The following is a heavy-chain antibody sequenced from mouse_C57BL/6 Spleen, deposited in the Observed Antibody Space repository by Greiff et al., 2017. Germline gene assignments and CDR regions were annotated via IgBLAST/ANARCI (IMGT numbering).Heavy chain of an antibody. D-gene: IGHD2-1*01. CDR2: ISSGGDSI. J-gene: IGHJ1*03. Sequence: EVKLMESGEGLVKPGGSLKLSCAASGFTFSSYAMSWVRQTPEKRLEWVAYISSGGDSIYSADPVKGRFTISRDNARNTLYLQMSSLKSEDTAMYYCTRDRYYGNYGGYFDVWGTGTTVTGSS. V-gene: IGHV5-9-1*02. CDR1: GFTFSSYA. CDR3: TRDRYYGNYGGYFDV.